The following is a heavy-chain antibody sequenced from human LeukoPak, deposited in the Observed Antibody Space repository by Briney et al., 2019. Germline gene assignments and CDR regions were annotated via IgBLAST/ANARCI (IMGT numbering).Heavy chain of an antibody. Sequence: GGSLRLSCAASGFTFSDYYMSWIRKAPGKGLEWVSYISSSGSTIYYADSVKGRFTISRDNAKNSLYLQMNSLRAEDTAVYYCARSSQQWLVRYGFDPWGQGTLVTVSS. J-gene: IGHJ5*02. CDR2: ISSSGSTI. CDR3: ARSSQQWLVRYGFDP. V-gene: IGHV3-11*01. CDR1: GFTFSDYY. D-gene: IGHD6-19*01.